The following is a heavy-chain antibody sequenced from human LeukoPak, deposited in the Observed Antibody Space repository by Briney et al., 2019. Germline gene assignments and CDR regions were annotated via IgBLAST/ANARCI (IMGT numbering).Heavy chain of an antibody. CDR2: ISSGGNT. J-gene: IGHJ4*02. D-gene: IGHD2-21*01. Sequence: GGSLRLSCAASEFAFTAYASSWVRHTPGKGLEWVSGISSGGNTQYTDSVKGRFTVSRDNSKNTLHLQMDSLRAEDTAIYYCTKCWRQLVVPYFDSWGQGTVVTVSS. CDR3: TKCWRQLVVPYFDS. CDR1: EFAFTAYA. V-gene: IGHV3-23*01.